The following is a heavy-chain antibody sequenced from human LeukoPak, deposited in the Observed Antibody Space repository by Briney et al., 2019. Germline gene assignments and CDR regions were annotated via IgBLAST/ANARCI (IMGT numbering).Heavy chain of an antibody. J-gene: IGHJ5*02. CDR2: IYTSGST. Sequence: PSETLSLTCTVSGASISSGGYYWSWIRQPAGKGLEWIGRIYTSGSTDYNPSLKSRVTISVDTSKNQFSLKLSSVTAADTAMYYCARIRGYCSGGSCNPKRFDPWGQGTLVTVSS. V-gene: IGHV4-61*02. CDR1: GASISSGGYY. CDR3: ARIRGYCSGGSCNPKRFDP. D-gene: IGHD2-15*01.